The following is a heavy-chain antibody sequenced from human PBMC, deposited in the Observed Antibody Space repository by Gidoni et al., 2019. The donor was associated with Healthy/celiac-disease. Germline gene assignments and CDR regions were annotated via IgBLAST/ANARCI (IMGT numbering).Heavy chain of an antibody. CDR2: IYTSGST. CDR1: GDSISRGSYY. Sequence: QVQLQESGQGLVKPSQTLSLTCTVSGDSISRGSYYWSWIRQPAGKGLEWIGRIYTSGSTNYNPSLKSRVTISVDTSKNQFSLKLSSVTAADTAVYYCARVSGSGGAYYFDYWGQGTLVTVSS. J-gene: IGHJ4*02. V-gene: IGHV4-61*02. D-gene: IGHD3-10*01. CDR3: ARVSGSGGAYYFDY.